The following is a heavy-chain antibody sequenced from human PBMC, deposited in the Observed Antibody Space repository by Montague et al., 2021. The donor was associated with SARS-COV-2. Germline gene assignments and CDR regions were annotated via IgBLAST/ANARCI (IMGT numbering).Heavy chain of an antibody. CDR2: XXWDDEK. CDR1: GFSLSTSGMC. V-gene: IGHV2-70*11. J-gene: IGHJ4*02. Sequence: PALVKPTQTLTLTCNFSGFSLSTSGMCVSWIRQPPGKALEWLTRXXWDDEKYYSTSLKTRLTISKDNSKNQVVLTMTNMDPVDTATYYCARTTMITFGGVIVPFDYWGQGTLVTVSS. D-gene: IGHD3-16*02. CDR3: ARTTMITFGGVIVPFDY.